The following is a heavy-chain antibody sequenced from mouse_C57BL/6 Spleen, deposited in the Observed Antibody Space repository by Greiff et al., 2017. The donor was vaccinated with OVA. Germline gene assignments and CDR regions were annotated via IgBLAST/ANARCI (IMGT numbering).Heavy chain of an antibody. Sequence: DVMLVESGEGLVKPGGSLKLSCAASGFTFSSYAMSWVRQTPEKRLEWVAYISSGGDYIYYADTVKGRFTISRDNARNTLYLQMSSLKSEDTAMYYCTRDLNYALFAYWGQGTLVTVSA. CDR1: GFTFSSYA. V-gene: IGHV5-9-1*02. D-gene: IGHD1-1*02. CDR2: ISSGGDYI. CDR3: TRDLNYALFAY. J-gene: IGHJ3*01.